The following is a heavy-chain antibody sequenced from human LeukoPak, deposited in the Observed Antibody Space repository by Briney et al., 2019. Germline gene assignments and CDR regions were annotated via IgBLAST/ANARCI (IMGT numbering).Heavy chain of an antibody. V-gene: IGHV3-53*01. Sequence: GGSLRPSCAASGFIVSSNYMSWVRQAPGKGLEWVSVTYSGGSTYYADSVKGRFTISRDNSKNTLYLQMESLRAEDTAVYYCASAGPYSRLDYWGQGTLVTVSS. J-gene: IGHJ4*02. D-gene: IGHD6-13*01. CDR3: ASAGPYSRLDY. CDR2: TYSGGST. CDR1: GFIVSSNY.